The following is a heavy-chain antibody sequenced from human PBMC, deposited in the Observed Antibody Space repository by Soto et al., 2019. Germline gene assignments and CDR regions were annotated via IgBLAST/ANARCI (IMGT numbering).Heavy chain of an antibody. D-gene: IGHD2-8*01. Sequence: HPGGSLRLSCAASGFTFSSYAMHWVRQAPGKGLEWVAVISYDGSNKYYADSVKGRFTISRDNSKNTLYVQMNSLRAEDTAVYYCARDRGTKSYYYYGMDVWGQGPTVTVSS. J-gene: IGHJ6*02. CDR3: ARDRGTKSYYYYGMDV. CDR2: ISYDGSNK. CDR1: GFTFSSYA. V-gene: IGHV3-30-3*01.